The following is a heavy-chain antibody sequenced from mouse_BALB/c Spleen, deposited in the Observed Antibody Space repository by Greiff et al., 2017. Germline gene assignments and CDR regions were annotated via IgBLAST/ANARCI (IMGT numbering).Heavy chain of an antibody. J-gene: IGHJ2*01. D-gene: IGHD4-1*01. CDR2: ISSGSSTI. V-gene: IGHV5-17*02. CDR1: GFTFSSFG. CDR3: ARSPGNWVCFAY. Sequence: DVKLQESGGGLVQPGGSRKLSCAASGFTFSSFGMHWVRQAPEKGLEWVAYISSGSSTIYYADTVKGRFTISRDNPKNTLFLQMTSLRSEDTAMYYCARSPGNWVCFAYWGQGTTLTVSS.